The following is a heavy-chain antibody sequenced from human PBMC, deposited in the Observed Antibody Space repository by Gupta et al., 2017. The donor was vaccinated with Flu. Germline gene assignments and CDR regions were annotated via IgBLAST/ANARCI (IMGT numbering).Heavy chain of an antibody. CDR2: MKSKTHGETT. CDR3: TTDEMVGAYYYYRYMDV. J-gene: IGHJ6*03. D-gene: IGHD2-15*01. Sequence: SWVRQAPGKGLEWVGRMKSKTHGETTDYAAPVKGRFIISRDDSKSMLYLQMNSLKTEDTAIYFCTTDEMVGAYYYYRYMDVWGKGTTVTVSS. V-gene: IGHV3-15*01.